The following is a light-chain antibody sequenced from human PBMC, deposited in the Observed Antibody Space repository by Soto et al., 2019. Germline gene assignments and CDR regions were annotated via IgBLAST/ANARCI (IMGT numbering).Light chain of an antibody. J-gene: IGLJ3*02. CDR3: QSYDSSLSGWV. Sequence: QPVLTQPPSVSGAPGQRVTISCTGSSSNIGAGYDVHWYQQVPGTAPKLLIHGNSNRPSGVPDRFSGSKSGTSASLAITGLQAEDEADYYCQSYDSSLSGWVFGGGTKLTVL. V-gene: IGLV1-40*01. CDR1: SSNIGAGYD. CDR2: GNS.